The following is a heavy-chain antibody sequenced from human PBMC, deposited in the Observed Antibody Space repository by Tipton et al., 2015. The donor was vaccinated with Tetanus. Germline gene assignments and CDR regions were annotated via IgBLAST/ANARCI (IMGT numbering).Heavy chain of an antibody. CDR1: GLTFSDFA. CDR3: AKPVRRHLYAFDF. D-gene: IGHD2-2*02. J-gene: IGHJ4*02. Sequence: SLRLSCVASGLTFSDFAMSWVRQAPGKGLEWVSTVTISGTTYYADSVKGRFTVSRDDSKNTLYLHMNSLRDEDTAVYYCAKPVRRHLYAFDFWGQGTLVTVSS. V-gene: IGHV3-23*01. CDR2: VTISGTT.